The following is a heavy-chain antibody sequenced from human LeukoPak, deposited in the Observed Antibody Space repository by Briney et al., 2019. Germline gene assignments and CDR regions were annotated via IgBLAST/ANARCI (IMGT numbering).Heavy chain of an antibody. V-gene: IGHV3-43D*03. CDR2: ISWDSYST. CDR1: GFTFDDYA. D-gene: IGHD1-26*01. CDR3: AKSSLPRYSGNYFGTFDY. J-gene: IGHJ4*02. Sequence: GGSLRLSCVASGFTFDDYAMHWVRQAPGKGLVWVSLISWDSYSTYYTDSVKGRFTISRDNSKNSLFLQMNSLRPEDTALYYCAKSSLPRYSGNYFGTFDYWGQGILDTVSS.